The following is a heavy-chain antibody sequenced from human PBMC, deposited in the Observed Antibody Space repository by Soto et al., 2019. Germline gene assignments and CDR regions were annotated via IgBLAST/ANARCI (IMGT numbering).Heavy chain of an antibody. CDR1: GGSISSSSDY. V-gene: IGHV4-39*01. CDR2: IYYSGTT. CDR3: ARHTERPFDY. D-gene: IGHD1-1*01. J-gene: IGHJ4*02. Sequence: QLQLQESGPGLVKPSETLSLTCTVSGGSISSSSDYWGWIRQPPGKGLEWIGSIYYSGTTYYNPSLKRRVSISVVTSKIQFSMMLSSVTAEGTAVYYCARHTERPFDYWGQGTLVTVSS.